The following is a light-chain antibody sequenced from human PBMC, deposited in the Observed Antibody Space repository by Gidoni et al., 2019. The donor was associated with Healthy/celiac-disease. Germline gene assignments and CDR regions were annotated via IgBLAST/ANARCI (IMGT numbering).Light chain of an antibody. V-gene: IGKV1-9*01. CDR3: QQLNSYPPGGS. Sequence: DIQLTHSPSFLSASVGDRFTINCWASQGISSYLAWYQQKPGKAPKLLIYAASTLQSGVPSRFSGSGYGTEFTLTISSLQPEDFATYYCQQLNSYPPGGSFGPGTKVDIK. J-gene: IGKJ3*01. CDR1: QGISSY. CDR2: AAS.